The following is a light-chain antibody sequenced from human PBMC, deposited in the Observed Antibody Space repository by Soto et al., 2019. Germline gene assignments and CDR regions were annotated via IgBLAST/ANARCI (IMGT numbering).Light chain of an antibody. CDR1: QDSRNF. V-gene: IGKV1-27*01. CDR2: AAS. J-gene: IGKJ3*01. Sequence: DIQMTQSPTSLSASVGDRVTITCRASQDSRNFVAWYQQKPGKAPKLLIYAASTLQSGVPSRFSVSGSGTDFTLTINSLQPEDVATYACQKYSSVPVFGPGTKVEIK. CDR3: QKYSSVPV.